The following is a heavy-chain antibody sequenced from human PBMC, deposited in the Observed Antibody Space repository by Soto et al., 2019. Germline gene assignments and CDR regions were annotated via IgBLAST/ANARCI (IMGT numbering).Heavy chain of an antibody. D-gene: IGHD3-10*01. CDR2: IRRRAKNYAT. V-gene: IGHV3-73*02. CDR3: TRTFEGSDYFSTDFDY. CDR1: GFTFSGSA. Sequence: EVQLVESGGDLVQPGGSLKLSCAASGFTFSGSAMHCVRQASGKGLEWVGHIRRRAKNYATVYAASVKGRFIISRDGSMNTAYVQMNSMKTDDTAVYYCTRTFEGSDYFSTDFDYWGQGTLVTVSS. J-gene: IGHJ4*02.